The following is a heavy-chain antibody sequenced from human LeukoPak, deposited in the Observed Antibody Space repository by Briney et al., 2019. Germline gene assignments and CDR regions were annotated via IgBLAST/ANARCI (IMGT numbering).Heavy chain of an antibody. J-gene: IGHJ4*02. D-gene: IGHD2-15*01. V-gene: IGHV3-23*01. CDR1: GFTFSRLA. CDR3: AKVPYGQVVVAATLYYFDY. CDR2: ICGSGGST. Sequence: GFLRLFCAGSGFTFSRLAMSLVRPASEKGLEWVSAICGSGGSTYYADSVKGRFTISRDNSKNTLYLQMNSLRAEDTAVYYCAKVPYGQVVVAATLYYFDYWGQGTLVTVSS.